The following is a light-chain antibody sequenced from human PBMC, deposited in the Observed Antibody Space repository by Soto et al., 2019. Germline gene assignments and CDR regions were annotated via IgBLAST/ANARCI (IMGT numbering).Light chain of an antibody. J-gene: IGLJ1*01. CDR3: AAWDDSLNGFYV. V-gene: IGLV2-14*01. Sequence: QSALTQPASVSGSPGQSITISCTGTSSDVGGYNYVSWYQQHPGKAPKLLIYSNNQRPSGVPDRFSGSKSGTSASLAISGLQSEDEADYYCAAWDDSLNGFYVFGTGTKVTVL. CDR1: SSDVGGYNY. CDR2: SNN.